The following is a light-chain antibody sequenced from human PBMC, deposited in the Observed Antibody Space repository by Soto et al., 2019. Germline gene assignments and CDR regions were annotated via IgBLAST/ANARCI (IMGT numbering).Light chain of an antibody. CDR2: DAS. Sequence: IVMTQSPATLSVSPGERATLSCRASRGISSNLAWYQQKPGQAPRLLIYDASNRATGIPARFSGSGSGTDFTLTISSLEPEDLAVYDGQQRSNWPPITVGQGTRLEIK. CDR1: RGISSN. V-gene: IGKV3-11*01. CDR3: QQRSNWPPIT. J-gene: IGKJ5*01.